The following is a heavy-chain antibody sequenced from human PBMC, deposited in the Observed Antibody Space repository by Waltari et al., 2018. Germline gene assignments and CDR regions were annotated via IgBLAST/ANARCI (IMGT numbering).Heavy chain of an antibody. V-gene: IGHV4-61*01. CDR2: IYYSGST. CDR3: ARGAGAVAGHTYFDD. J-gene: IGHJ4*02. D-gene: IGHD6-19*01. Sequence: QVQLQESGPGLVKPSETLSLTCTVSGGSVNSASYYWTWIRQPPGKGLEWIAYIYYSGSTTYNPPLKSRVTISVDTSKNQFSLNLYSVTAADTAVYYCARGAGAVAGHTYFDDWGQGTLVTVSS. CDR1: GGSVNSASYY.